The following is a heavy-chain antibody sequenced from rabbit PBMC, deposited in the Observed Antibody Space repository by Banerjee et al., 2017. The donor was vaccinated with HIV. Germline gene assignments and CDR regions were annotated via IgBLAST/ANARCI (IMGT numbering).Heavy chain of an antibody. CDR2: IYAGSSGST. J-gene: IGHJ4*01. CDR1: GFDFSSDA. CDR3: ARDVAGSVTYTNL. Sequence: QEQLEESGGGLVKPEGSLTLTCKASGFDFSSDAMCWVRQAPGKGLEWIACIYAGSSGSTYYASWAKGRFTNSKTSSTTVTLQMTSLTAADTATYFCARDVAGSVTYTNLWGPGTLVTVS. V-gene: IGHV1S45*01. D-gene: IGHD4-2*01.